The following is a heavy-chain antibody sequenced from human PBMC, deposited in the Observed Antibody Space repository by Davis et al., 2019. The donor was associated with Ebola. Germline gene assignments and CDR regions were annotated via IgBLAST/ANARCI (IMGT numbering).Heavy chain of an antibody. V-gene: IGHV1-69*13. Sequence: SVKVSCKASGGTFSSYAISWVRQAPGQGLEWMGGIIPIFGTANYAQKFQGRVTITADESTSTAYMELSSLRSEDTAVYYCARGEVGYCSSTSCFPSPYYYYYMDVWGKGTTVTVSS. CDR2: IIPIFGTA. CDR3: ARGEVGYCSSTSCFPSPYYYYYMDV. CDR1: GGTFSSYA. J-gene: IGHJ6*03. D-gene: IGHD2-2*01.